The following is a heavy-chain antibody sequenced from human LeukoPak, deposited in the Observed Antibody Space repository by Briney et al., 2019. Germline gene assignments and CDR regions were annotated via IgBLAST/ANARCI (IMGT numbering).Heavy chain of an antibody. V-gene: IGHV3-23*01. Sequence: GGSLRLSCAASGFTFSSYAMTGVRQAPGKGLEWVSVITDRGGSTFYADSVKGGFTISRDNSKNTLYLQLNSLRAEDTAVYYCAKSSSSWPYYFDYWGQGTVVTVSS. D-gene: IGHD6-13*01. CDR2: ITDRGGST. CDR3: AKSSSSWPYYFDY. J-gene: IGHJ4*02. CDR1: GFTFSSYA.